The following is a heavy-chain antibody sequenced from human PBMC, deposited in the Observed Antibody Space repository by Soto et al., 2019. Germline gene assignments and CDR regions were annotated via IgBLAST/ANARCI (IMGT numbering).Heavy chain of an antibody. CDR3: AGTRVRMYSFDY. D-gene: IGHD3-10*01. Sequence: QLQLQESGSGLVKPSQTLSLTCAVSGGSISSGGYSWSWIRQPPGKGLEWIGYIYHSGSTYYNPSLKSRVTISVDRSKNQFSLKRSSVTAADTAVYYCAGTRVRMYSFDYWGQGTLVTVSS. J-gene: IGHJ4*02. CDR2: IYHSGST. CDR1: GGSISSGGYS. V-gene: IGHV4-30-2*01.